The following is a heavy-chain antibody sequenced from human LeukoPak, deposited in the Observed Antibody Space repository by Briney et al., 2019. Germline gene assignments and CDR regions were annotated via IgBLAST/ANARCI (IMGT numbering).Heavy chain of an antibody. J-gene: IGHJ4*02. CDR1: GGSFSGYY. D-gene: IGHD3-9*01. CDR3: ARGTGYYISYFDY. V-gene: IGHV4-34*01. CDR2: INQSGST. Sequence: SETLSLTCAVYGGSFSGYYWSWIRQPPGKGLEWIGEINQSGSTNYNPSLKSRVTISVDTSKNQFSLKLSSVTAADTAVYYCARGTGYYISYFDYWGQGTLVTVSS.